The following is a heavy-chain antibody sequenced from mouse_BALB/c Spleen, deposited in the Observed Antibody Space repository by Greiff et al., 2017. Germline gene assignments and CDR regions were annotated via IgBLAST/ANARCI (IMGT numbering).Heavy chain of an antibody. Sequence: DAGGGLVQPKGSLKLSCAASGFTFNTNAMNWVRQAPGKGLEWVARIRSKSNNYATYYADSVKDRFTISRDDSQSMLYLQMNNLKTEDTAMYYCVRDMGLDYWGQGTSVTVSS. CDR2: IRSKSNNYAT. CDR1: GFTFNTNA. CDR3: VRDMGLDY. J-gene: IGHJ4*01. D-gene: IGHD4-1*01. V-gene: IGHV10S3*01.